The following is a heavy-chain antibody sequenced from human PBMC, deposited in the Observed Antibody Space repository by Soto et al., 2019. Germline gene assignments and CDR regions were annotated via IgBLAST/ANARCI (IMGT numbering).Heavy chain of an antibody. CDR1: GGSSSSSY. Sequence: QVQLQESGPGLVKPSETLSLTCTVSGGSSSSSYWSWVRQPPGKGLEWSGYIYYSGSTNYNPYLMSRVTIAVDTYKNKFSLKLSSVAAADPAVYYCAREVASDIPLWGQGTLVTVAS. CDR2: IYYSGST. V-gene: IGHV4-59*01. J-gene: IGHJ4*02. D-gene: IGHD6-13*01. CDR3: AREVASDIPL.